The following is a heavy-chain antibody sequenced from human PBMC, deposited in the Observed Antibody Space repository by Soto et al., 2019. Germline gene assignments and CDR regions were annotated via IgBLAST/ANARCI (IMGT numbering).Heavy chain of an antibody. CDR3: ASLRASSLAYCGGDCYPHYFDY. J-gene: IGHJ4*02. CDR2: IYYSGST. V-gene: IGHV4-59*01. Sequence: SETLSLTCTVSGGSISSYYWSWIRQPPGKGLEWIGYIYYSGSTNYNPSLKSRVTISVDTSKNQFSLKLSSVTAADTAVYYCASLRASSLAYCGGDCYPHYFDYWGQGTLVTVSS. CDR1: GGSISSYY. D-gene: IGHD2-21*01.